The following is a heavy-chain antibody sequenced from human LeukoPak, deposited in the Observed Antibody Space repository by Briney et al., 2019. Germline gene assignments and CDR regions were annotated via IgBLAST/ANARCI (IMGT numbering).Heavy chain of an antibody. Sequence: GGSLRLSCAASGLTVSSNYMSWVRQAPGKGLEWVSVIYSGGSTYYADSVKGRFTISRDNSKNTLYLQMNSLRAEDTAVYYCARLGMNWAYDYWGQGTLVTVSS. CDR1: GLTVSSNY. CDR3: ARLGMNWAYDY. J-gene: IGHJ4*02. D-gene: IGHD7-27*01. CDR2: IYSGGST. V-gene: IGHV3-66*01.